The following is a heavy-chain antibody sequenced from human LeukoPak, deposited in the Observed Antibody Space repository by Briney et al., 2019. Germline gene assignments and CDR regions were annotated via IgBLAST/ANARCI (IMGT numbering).Heavy chain of an antibody. V-gene: IGHV7-4-1*02. Sequence: ASVKVSCKASGYTFTRSAMNWVRQAPGQGLEWMGWINTNTWNPTYAQGFTGRFVFSLDTSVSTAYLQISSLKAEDTAVYYCARLGSAAAVPFEYWGQGTLVTVSS. J-gene: IGHJ4*02. CDR3: ARLGSAAAVPFEY. CDR1: GYTFTRSA. CDR2: INTNTWNP. D-gene: IGHD6-13*01.